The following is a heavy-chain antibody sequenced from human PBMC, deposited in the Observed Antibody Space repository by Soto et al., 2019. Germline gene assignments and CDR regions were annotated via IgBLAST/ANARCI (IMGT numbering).Heavy chain of an antibody. J-gene: IGHJ6*03. CDR2: ISAYNGNT. D-gene: IGHD6-19*01. CDR1: GYTFTSYG. V-gene: IGHV1-18*01. Sequence: QVQLVQSGAEVKKPGASVKVSCKASGYTFTSYGISWVRQAPGQGLEWMGWISAYNGNTNYAQKLQGRVTMTTDTSTSTAYMELRSLRSDDTAVYYCAMMQISGWHAGGGSYYMDVWGKGTTVTVSS. CDR3: AMMQISGWHAGGGSYYMDV.